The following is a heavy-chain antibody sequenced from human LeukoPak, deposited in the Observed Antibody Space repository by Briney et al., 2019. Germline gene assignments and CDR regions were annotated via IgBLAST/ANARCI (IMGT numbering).Heavy chain of an antibody. Sequence: GGSLRLSCAASGFTFSSYSMNWVRQAPGKGLEWVSYISSSSSTIYYADSVKGRFTISRDNAKNSLYLQMNSLRAEDTAVYHCARALLWGMFTYDYWGQGTLVTVSS. J-gene: IGHJ4*02. V-gene: IGHV3-48*01. CDR3: ARALLWGMFTYDY. CDR1: GFTFSSYS. D-gene: IGHD3-16*01. CDR2: ISSSSSTI.